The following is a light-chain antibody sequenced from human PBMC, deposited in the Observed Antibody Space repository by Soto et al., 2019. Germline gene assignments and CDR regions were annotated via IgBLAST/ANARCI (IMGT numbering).Light chain of an antibody. Sequence: DIQMTQSPSTLSASVGDRVTITCRASQSISTWLAWYQQKPGKAPKLLIYRASVLESGVPSRFSGSGSGTEFTLTISSLQPDDFATYYCQHYDILYSFGQGTKVDIK. CDR2: RAS. CDR3: QHYDILYS. J-gene: IGKJ2*01. V-gene: IGKV1-5*03. CDR1: QSISTW.